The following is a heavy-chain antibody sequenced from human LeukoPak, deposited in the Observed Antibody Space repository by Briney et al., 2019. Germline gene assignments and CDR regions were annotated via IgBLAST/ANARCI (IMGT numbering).Heavy chain of an antibody. V-gene: IGHV1-18*01. CDR1: GYTFTSYG. Sequence: GASVMVSCKASGYTFTSYGISRVRQAPGQGLEWMGWISAYNGNTNYAQKLQGRVTMTTDTSTSTAYMELRSLRSDDTAVYYCARDRGPPGSSWYSAYGMDVWGQGTTVTVSS. CDR2: ISAYNGNT. D-gene: IGHD6-13*01. CDR3: ARDRGPPGSSWYSAYGMDV. J-gene: IGHJ6*02.